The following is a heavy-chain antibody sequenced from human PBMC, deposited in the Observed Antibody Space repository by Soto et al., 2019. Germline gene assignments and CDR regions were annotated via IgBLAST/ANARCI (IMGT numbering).Heavy chain of an antibody. J-gene: IGHJ6*02. CDR2: IIPISETT. V-gene: IGHV1-69*01. CDR3: ARSQGSSTSLEIYSDYYDGMDV. CDR1: GGTFSSYA. Sequence: QGQLVQSGAEVKKPGSSVKVSCKASGGTFSSYAISWVRQAPGQGLEWMGGIIPISETTNYAQTFQGRVTITADESKSTAYMELSSLRSEDTAVYYCARSQGSSTSLEIYSDYYDGMDVWGQGTTVTVSS. D-gene: IGHD2-2*01.